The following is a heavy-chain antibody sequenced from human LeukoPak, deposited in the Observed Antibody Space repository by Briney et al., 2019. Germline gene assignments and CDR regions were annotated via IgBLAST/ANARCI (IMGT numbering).Heavy chain of an antibody. V-gene: IGHV4-38-2*01. Sequence: SETLSLTCAVSGYSISSGYYWGWIRQPPGKGLEWIGDIYHSGSTYYNPSLKSRVTISVDTSKNQFSLKLSSVTAADTAVYYCARAQGANYDYVWGSYRSFYFDYWGQGTLVTVSS. CDR3: ARAQGANYDYVWGSYRSFYFDY. CDR2: IYHSGST. D-gene: IGHD3-16*02. J-gene: IGHJ4*02. CDR1: GYSISSGYY.